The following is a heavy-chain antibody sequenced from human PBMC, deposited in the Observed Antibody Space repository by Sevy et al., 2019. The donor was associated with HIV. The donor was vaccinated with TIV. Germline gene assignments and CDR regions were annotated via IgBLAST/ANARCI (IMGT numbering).Heavy chain of an antibody. CDR1: GFTFRNDD. V-gene: IGHV3-30*02. J-gene: IGHJ4*02. CDR2: IRYDGSHK. CDR3: AKDAPSRFDY. Sequence: GGSLRLSCAASGFTFRNDDMHWVLQAPGKGLEWMSFIRYDGSHKSYAESVKGRFTISRDNSKNTLDLHMNSLRPEDTAVYFYAKDAPSRFDYWGQGALVTVSS.